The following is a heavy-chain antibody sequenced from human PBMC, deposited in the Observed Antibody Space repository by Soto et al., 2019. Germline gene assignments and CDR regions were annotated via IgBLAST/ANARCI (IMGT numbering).Heavy chain of an antibody. J-gene: IGHJ6*02. D-gene: IGHD2-8*01. CDR2: MYYGGST. CDR3: AREYCTKAVCYSGAYYYYGMDV. V-gene: IGHV4-61*01. CDR1: GGSVSSSNYY. Sequence: SETLSLTCTVSGGSVSSSNYYWSWVRQPPGKGLEWIGHMYYGGSTNYNPSLTSRVTISADASKNQFSLKLSSVTAADTAVYYCAREYCTKAVCYSGAYYYYGMDVWGQGTTVTVSS.